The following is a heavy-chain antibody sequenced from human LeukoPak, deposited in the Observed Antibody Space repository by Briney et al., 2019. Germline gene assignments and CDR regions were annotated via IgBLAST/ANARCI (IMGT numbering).Heavy chain of an antibody. V-gene: IGHV3-7*01. CDR3: ARDRSPYYDFWSGYYRNAFDI. J-gene: IGHJ3*02. Sequence: PGGSLRLSCAASGFTFSSYWMSWVRQAPGKGLEWVANIKQDGSEKYYVDSVKGRFTISRDNAKNSLYLQMSSLRAEDTAVYYCARDRSPYYDFWSGYYRNAFDIWGQGTMVTVSS. CDR2: IKQDGSEK. CDR1: GFTFSSYW. D-gene: IGHD3-3*01.